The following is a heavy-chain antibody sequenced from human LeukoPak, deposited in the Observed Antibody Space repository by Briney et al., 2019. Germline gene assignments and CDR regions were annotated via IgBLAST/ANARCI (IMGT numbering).Heavy chain of an antibody. D-gene: IGHD5-24*01. CDR1: GGSFSGYY. CDR2: INHSGST. J-gene: IGHJ4*02. CDR3: ARGKMAAGEGDFDY. Sequence: PSETLSLTCAVSGGSFSGYYWSWIRQPPGKGLEWIGEINHSGSTNYNPSLKSRVTISVDTSKNQFSLKLSSVTAADTAVYYCARGKMAAGEGDFDYWGQGTLVTVSS. V-gene: IGHV4-34*01.